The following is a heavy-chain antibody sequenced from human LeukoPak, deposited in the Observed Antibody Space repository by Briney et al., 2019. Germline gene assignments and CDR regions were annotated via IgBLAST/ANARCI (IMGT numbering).Heavy chain of an antibody. CDR3: ARGSYYGSGSYYYYYYMDV. CDR1: GGTFSSYA. V-gene: IGHV1-69*05. CDR2: IIPIFGTA. Sequence: GSSVKVSCKASGGTFSSYAISWVRQAPGQGLEWMGRIIPIFGTANYAQKFQGRVTITTDESTSTAYMELSSLRSEDTAVYYCARGSYYGSGSYYYYYYMDVWGKGTTVTVSS. J-gene: IGHJ6*03. D-gene: IGHD3-10*01.